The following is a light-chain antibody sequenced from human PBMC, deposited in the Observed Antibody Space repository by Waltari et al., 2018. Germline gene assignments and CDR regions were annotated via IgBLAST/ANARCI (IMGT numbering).Light chain of an antibody. CDR3: QKYDSLPAT. Sequence: SFRASHSVIRYLAWYQLRPGQAPRLLIYHTSIRATGIPDRFSGSGSGTDFTLTINRLEPEDFAVYYCQKYDSLPATFGQGTKVEIK. V-gene: IGKV3-20*01. CDR2: HTS. CDR1: HSVIRY. J-gene: IGKJ1*01.